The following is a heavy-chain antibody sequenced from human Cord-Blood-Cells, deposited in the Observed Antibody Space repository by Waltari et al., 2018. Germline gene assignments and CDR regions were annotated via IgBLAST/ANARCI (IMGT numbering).Heavy chain of an antibody. D-gene: IGHD3-16*01. J-gene: IGHJ4*02. CDR3: ARAPRGDDYGDY. CDR1: GYTFTGSY. Sequence: QVQLVQSGAEVKKPEASVKVSCKASGYTFTGSYMHWVRQAPGQGLEWMGRINPNSGCTNYAQKFQGRVTMTRDTSISTAYMELSRLRSDDTAVYYCARAPRGDDYGDYWGQGTLVTVSS. CDR2: INPNSGCT. V-gene: IGHV1-2*06.